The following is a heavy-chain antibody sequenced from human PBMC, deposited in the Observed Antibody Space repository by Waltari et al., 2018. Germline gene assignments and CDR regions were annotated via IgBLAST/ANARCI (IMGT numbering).Heavy chain of an antibody. Sequence: QVQLVESGGGVVQPGRSLRLSCAASGFTFSSYPMHWVRQAPGKGLEWVAGISSDGTRKYYTDSVKGRFTISRDNSKNTMYLQMNSLRAEDTALYYCATYYGSGSYYHFDYWGQGTLVTVSS. CDR1: GFTFSSYP. V-gene: IGHV3-30-3*01. J-gene: IGHJ4*02. CDR2: ISSDGTRK. CDR3: ATYYGSGSYYHFDY. D-gene: IGHD3-10*01.